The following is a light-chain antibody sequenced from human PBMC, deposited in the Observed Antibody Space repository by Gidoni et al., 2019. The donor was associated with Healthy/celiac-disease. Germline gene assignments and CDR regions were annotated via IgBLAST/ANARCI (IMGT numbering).Light chain of an antibody. Sequence: EIVMTQSPATLSVSPGERATLSCRASQRVSSNLACYQQKPGQAPRLLIYGASTRATGIPARFSGSGSGTEFTLTISSLQSEDFAVYYCQQYNNLPRTFGQGTKVEIK. CDR1: QRVSSN. CDR3: QQYNNLPRT. V-gene: IGKV3-15*01. CDR2: GAS. J-gene: IGKJ1*01.